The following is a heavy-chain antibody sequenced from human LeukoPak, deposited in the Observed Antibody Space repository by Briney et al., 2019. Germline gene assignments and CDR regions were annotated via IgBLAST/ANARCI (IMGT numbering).Heavy chain of an antibody. CDR2: INDDETST. J-gene: IGHJ4*02. CDR1: GFSFSSSW. D-gene: IGHD1-26*01. V-gene: IGHV3-74*01. Sequence: GGSLRLSCAASGFSFSSSWMHWVRQVPGKGLEWVSRINDDETSTTYAESVKGRFTISRDNAKNTLFLQMNSLRAEDTAVYYCATTGSGSYYDYWGQGALVTVSS. CDR3: ATTGSGSYYDY.